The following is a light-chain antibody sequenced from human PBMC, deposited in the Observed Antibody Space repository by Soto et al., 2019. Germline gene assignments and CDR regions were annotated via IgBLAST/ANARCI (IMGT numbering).Light chain of an antibody. J-gene: IGLJ1*01. CDR1: SRDVGAYNY. CDR3: SSYTSSSTRV. V-gene: IGLV2-14*01. CDR2: DVS. Sequence: QSALTQPASVSGSPGQSIPISCTGTSRDVGAYNYVSWYQQHPGKAPKLMIYDVSNRPSGVSNRFSGSKSGNTASLTISGLQAEDEADYYCSSYTSSSTRVFGTGTKLTVL.